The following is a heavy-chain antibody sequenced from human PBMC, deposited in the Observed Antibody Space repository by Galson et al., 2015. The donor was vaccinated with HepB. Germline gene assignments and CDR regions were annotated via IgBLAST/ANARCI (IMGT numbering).Heavy chain of an antibody. CDR2: ISWNSGSI. D-gene: IGHD2-8*01. V-gene: IGHV3-9*01. CDR1: GFTFDDYA. CDR3: AKGSATLLYFNWFGP. Sequence: SLRLSCAASGFTFDDYAMHWVRQAPGKGLEWVSGISWNSGSIGYADSVKGRFTISRDNARNSLYLRMNSLRAEDTALYYCAKGSATLLYFNWFGPWGQGTLVAVSS. J-gene: IGHJ5*02.